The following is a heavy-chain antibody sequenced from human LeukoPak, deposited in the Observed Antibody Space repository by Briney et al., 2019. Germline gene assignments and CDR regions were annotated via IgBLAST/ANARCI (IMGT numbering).Heavy chain of an antibody. D-gene: IGHD5-12*01. J-gene: IGHJ4*02. Sequence: GGSLRLSCAASGFTFSSYWMAWVRQTPGKGLEWVANIKHDASEKYYVDSVKGRFTISRDNAQNSSYLQMNSLRAEDTAVYYCARDRGSTGYDFYDYWGQGTLVTVSS. CDR2: IKHDASEK. V-gene: IGHV3-7*01. CDR1: GFTFSSYW. CDR3: ARDRGSTGYDFYDY.